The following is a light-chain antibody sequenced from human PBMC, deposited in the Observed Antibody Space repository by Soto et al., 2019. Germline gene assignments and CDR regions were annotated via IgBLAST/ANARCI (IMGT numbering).Light chain of an antibody. CDR2: DVY. J-gene: IGKJ1*01. CDR1: LPVRDNF. V-gene: IGKV3-20*01. CDR3: HQYHSSPT. Sequence: PGQMATLTCRASLPVRDNFLAWYQQKPGQTPRVLIYDVYTRATGVPDRFSGSGSATDFTLTISRLEPGDSAVYFCHQYHSSPTFGQGTKVEIK.